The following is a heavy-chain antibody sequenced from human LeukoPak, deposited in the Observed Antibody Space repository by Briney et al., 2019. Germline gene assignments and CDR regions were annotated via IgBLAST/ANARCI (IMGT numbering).Heavy chain of an antibody. D-gene: IGHD6-13*01. CDR1: GYTFTSND. Sequence: ASVKVSCKASGYTFTSNDINWVRQATGQGLEWMGWINPNSGGTNYAQKFQGRVTMTRDTSISTAYMELSRLRSDDTAVYYCARAGGRAAAGTGVFDYWGQGTLVTVSS. CDR3: ARAGGRAAAGTGVFDY. V-gene: IGHV1-2*02. J-gene: IGHJ4*02. CDR2: INPNSGGT.